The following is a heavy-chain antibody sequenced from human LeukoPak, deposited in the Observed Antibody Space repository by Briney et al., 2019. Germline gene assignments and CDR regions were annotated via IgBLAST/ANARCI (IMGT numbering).Heavy chain of an antibody. CDR2: LSGRSNSI. V-gene: IGHV3-48*02. J-gene: IGHJ4*02. D-gene: IGHD3-22*01. CDR3: ARDGYYDSSGYYQVCDY. Sequence: GGSLRLSCAASGFTFTTYGMNWLRQAPGKGLEWVSYLSGRSNSIYYAESVKGRFTISRDNAKNSLYLQMNSLRDEDTAVYYCARDGYYDSSGYYQVCDYWGQGTLVTVSS. CDR1: GFTFTTYG.